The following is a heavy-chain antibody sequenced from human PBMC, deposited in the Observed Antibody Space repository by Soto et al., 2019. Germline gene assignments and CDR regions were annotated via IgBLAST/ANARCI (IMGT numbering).Heavy chain of an antibody. CDR2: IKQDGSEK. D-gene: IGHD6-13*01. J-gene: IGHJ6*02. CDR1: GFTFSSYW. V-gene: IGHV3-7*01. Sequence: EVQLVESGGGLVQPGGSLRLSCAASGFTFSSYWMSWVRQAPVKGLEWVGNIKQDGSEKNYVDFVEGRFTSYRDNAENSLYLQMNSLRAEDTAVYYWARIASAGRGWDVWGQGTTVVVSS. CDR3: ARIASAGRGWDV.